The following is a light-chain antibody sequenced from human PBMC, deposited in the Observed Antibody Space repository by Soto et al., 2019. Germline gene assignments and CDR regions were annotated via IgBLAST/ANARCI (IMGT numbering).Light chain of an antibody. Sequence: DIQMTQSPSTLSASVGDRVTITCRASQNIDRWLAWYQQKPGRAPHLLIYEASTLESGVPSRFSGSGSGTEFTLTISSLQPDDFATYYCRHYYVYHISFGQGTRLEIK. V-gene: IGKV1-5*03. CDR1: QNIDRW. CDR3: RHYYVYHIS. J-gene: IGKJ5*01. CDR2: EAS.